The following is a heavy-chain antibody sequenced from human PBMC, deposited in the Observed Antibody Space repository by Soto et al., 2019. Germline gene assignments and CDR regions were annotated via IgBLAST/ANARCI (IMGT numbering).Heavy chain of an antibody. CDR1: GGPISGYY. CDR3: ATSPLTVTTIQGYFDY. J-gene: IGHJ4*02. CDR2: INHSGST. V-gene: IGHV4-34*01. D-gene: IGHD4-17*01. Sequence: SETLSLTCAVYGGPISGYYWSWIRQPPGKGLEWIGEINHSGSTNYNPSLKSRVTISVDTSKNQFSLKLSSVTAADTAVYYCATSPLTVTTIQGYFDYWGQGTLVTVSS.